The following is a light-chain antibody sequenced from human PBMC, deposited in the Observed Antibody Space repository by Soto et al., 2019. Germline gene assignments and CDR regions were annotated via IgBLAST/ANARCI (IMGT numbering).Light chain of an antibody. J-gene: IGLJ1*01. CDR3: AGRDDSLSGLYV. V-gene: IGLV1-44*01. CDR2: SNY. CDR1: SGSLS. Sequence: QSVLTQPPSVSGTPGQRVTISCSASSGSLSVDWYQHLPGTAPKLLIYSNYQRPSGVPDRFSGSKSGTSASLVISGLQSEDDADYYCAGRDDSLSGLYVFGTGTKLTVL.